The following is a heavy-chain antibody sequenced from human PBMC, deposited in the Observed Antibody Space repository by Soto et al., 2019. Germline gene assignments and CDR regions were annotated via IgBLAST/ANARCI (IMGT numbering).Heavy chain of an antibody. CDR1: RGTFSSYS. J-gene: IGHJ5*02. CDR3: AREGQQLFRFDP. D-gene: IGHD6-13*01. Sequence: SVKVCSKASRGTFSSYSLSSVRQAPGQGLEWMGGIIPIFGTANYAQKFQGRVTTTADESTSTAYMELSSLRSEDTAVYYCAREGQQLFRFDPWGQGTLVTVSS. CDR2: IIPIFGTA. V-gene: IGHV1-69*13.